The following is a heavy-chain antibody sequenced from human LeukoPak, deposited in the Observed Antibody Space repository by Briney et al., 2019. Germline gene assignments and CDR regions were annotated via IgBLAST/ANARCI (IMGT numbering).Heavy chain of an antibody. J-gene: IGHJ6*02. CDR1: GFTFSSYG. CDR2: ISYDGSNK. CDR3: AKDCGTGPSYYYYGMDV. V-gene: IGHV3-30*18. Sequence: PGGSLRLSCAASGFTFSSYGMHWVRQAPGKGLEWVAVISYDGSNKYYADSEKGRFTISRDNSKNTLYLQMNSLRAEDTAVYYCAKDCGTGPSYYYYGMDVWGQGTTVTVSS. D-gene: IGHD1-26*01.